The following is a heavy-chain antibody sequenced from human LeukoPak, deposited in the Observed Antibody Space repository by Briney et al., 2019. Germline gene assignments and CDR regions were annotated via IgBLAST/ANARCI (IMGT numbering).Heavy chain of an antibody. Sequence: PGGSLRLSCTASGFTFGDYAMSWFRQAPGKGLEWVGFIRSKAYGGTTEYAASVKGRFTISRDDSKSIAYLQMNGLKTEDTAVYYCTSSRYSSGWLDYWGQGTLVTVSS. V-gene: IGHV3-49*03. CDR1: GFTFGDYA. CDR3: TSSRYSSGWLDY. CDR2: IRSKAYGGTT. D-gene: IGHD6-19*01. J-gene: IGHJ4*02.